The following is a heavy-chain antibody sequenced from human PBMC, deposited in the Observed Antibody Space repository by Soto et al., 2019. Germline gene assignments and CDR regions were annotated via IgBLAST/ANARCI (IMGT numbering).Heavy chain of an antibody. CDR2: ISTDNGNT. D-gene: IGHD6-19*01. V-gene: IGHV1-18*01. Sequence: ASVKVSCKASGYTFTSSGISWVRQAPGQGLEWMGWISTDNGNTNYAQHLQGRVSMTTDTSTSTAYMDLRSLRSDDTAVYYCAREVVRVAGTRWFDPWGQGTLVTVSS. CDR3: AREVVRVAGTRWFDP. J-gene: IGHJ5*02. CDR1: GYTFTSSG.